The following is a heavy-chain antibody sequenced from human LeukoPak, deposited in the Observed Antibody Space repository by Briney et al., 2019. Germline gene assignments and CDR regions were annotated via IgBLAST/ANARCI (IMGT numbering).Heavy chain of an antibody. V-gene: IGHV1-2*02. D-gene: IGHD6-19*01. J-gene: IGHJ6*03. CDR2: INPNSGGT. Sequence: ASVKVSCKASGYTFTSYGISWVRQAPGQGLEWMGWINPNSGGTNYAQKFQGRVTMTRDTSISTVYMEMSRLRYDDTAVYYCARDSKAGTLDYYYYYMDVWGKGTTVTVSS. CDR3: ARDSKAGTLDYYYYYMDV. CDR1: GYTFTSYG.